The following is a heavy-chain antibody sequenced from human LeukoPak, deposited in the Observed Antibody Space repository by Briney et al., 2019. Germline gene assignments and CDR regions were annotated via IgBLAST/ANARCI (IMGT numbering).Heavy chain of an antibody. Sequence: GGSLRLSCAASGFTFSSYSMNWVRQAPGKGLEWVSSISSSSSYIYYADSVKGRFTVSRDNAKNSLYLQMNSLRAEDTAVYYCARGGFDWSIDYWGQETLVTVSS. J-gene: IGHJ4*02. V-gene: IGHV3-21*01. CDR1: GFTFSSYS. D-gene: IGHD3-9*01. CDR2: ISSSSSYI. CDR3: ARGGFDWSIDY.